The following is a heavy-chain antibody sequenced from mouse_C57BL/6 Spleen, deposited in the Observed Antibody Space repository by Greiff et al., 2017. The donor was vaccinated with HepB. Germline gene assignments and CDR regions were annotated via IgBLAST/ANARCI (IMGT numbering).Heavy chain of an antibody. CDR1: GFNIKDYY. CDR2: IDPEAGET. V-gene: IGHV14-2*01. D-gene: IGHD1-3*01. J-gene: IGHJ2*01. Sequence: EVQLQQSGAELVKPGASVKLSCTASGFNIKDYYMHWVKQRTEQGLAWIGRIDPEAGETKYAPKVQGKATITADTSSNTAYLQLSSLTSEDTAVYYCASRLEWNFDYWGQGTTLTVSS. CDR3: ASRLEWNFDY.